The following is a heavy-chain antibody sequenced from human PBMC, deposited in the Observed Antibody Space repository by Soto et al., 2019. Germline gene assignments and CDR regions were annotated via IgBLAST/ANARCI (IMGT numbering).Heavy chain of an antibody. J-gene: IGHJ3*02. CDR3: ARLGPRYSSSFAFDI. Sequence: ASVKVSCKASGYTFTGYYMHWVRQAPGQGLEWMGWINPNSGGTNYAQKFQGWVTMTRDTSISTAYMELSRLRSDDTAVYYCARLGPRYSSSFAFDIWGQGTMVTVSS. V-gene: IGHV1-2*04. D-gene: IGHD6-6*01. CDR1: GYTFTGYY. CDR2: INPNSGGT.